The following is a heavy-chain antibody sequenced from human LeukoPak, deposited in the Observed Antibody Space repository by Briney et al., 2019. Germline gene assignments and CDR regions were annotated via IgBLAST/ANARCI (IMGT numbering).Heavy chain of an antibody. V-gene: IGHV3-33*01. Sequence: GRSLRLSCAASGFTFSSYGMHWVRQAPGKGLEWVAVIWYDGSNKYYADSVKGRFTTSRDNSKNTLYLQMNSLRAEDTAVYYCARDPSSWSSSWNDYWGQGTLVTVSS. CDR1: GFTFSSYG. CDR3: ARDPSSWSSSWNDY. J-gene: IGHJ4*02. CDR2: IWYDGSNK. D-gene: IGHD6-13*01.